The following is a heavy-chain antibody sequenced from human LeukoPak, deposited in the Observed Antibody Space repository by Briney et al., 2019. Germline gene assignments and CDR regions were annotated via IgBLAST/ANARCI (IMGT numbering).Heavy chain of an antibody. CDR3: ARGPPTYSYGYWFFY. V-gene: IGHV4-34*01. CDR2: INHSGST. D-gene: IGHD5-18*01. CDR1: GGSFSGYY. Sequence: SETLSLTCAVYGGSFSGYYWSWIRQPPGKGLEWIGEINHSGSTNYNPPLKSRVTISVDTSKNQFSLKLSSVTAADTAVYYCARGPPTYSYGYWFFYWGQGTLVTVSS. J-gene: IGHJ4*02.